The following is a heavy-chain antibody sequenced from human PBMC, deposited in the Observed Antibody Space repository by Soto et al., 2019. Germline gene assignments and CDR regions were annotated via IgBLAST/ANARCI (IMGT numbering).Heavy chain of an antibody. D-gene: IGHD4-17*01. Sequence: TGGSLRLSCAASGFTFSDYYMSWIRQAPGKGLEWVSYISSSGSTIYYADSVKGRFTISRDNAKNSLYLQMNSLRAEDTAVYYCASRSGGYGDELDAFDIWGQGTMVTVSS. CDR1: GFTFSDYY. CDR2: ISSSGSTI. J-gene: IGHJ3*02. V-gene: IGHV3-11*01. CDR3: ASRSGGYGDELDAFDI.